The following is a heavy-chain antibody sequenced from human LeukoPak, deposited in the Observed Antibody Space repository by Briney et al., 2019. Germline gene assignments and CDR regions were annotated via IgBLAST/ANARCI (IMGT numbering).Heavy chain of an antibody. CDR1: GFTFSSYS. CDR2: ISSTSSYI. V-gene: IGHV3-21*04. Sequence: TGGSLRLSCTASGFTFSSYSMNWVRQAPGKGLEWVSSISSTSSYIYYAASVKGRFTISRDNAKSSLYLQMNSLRAEDTAVYYCAKDQLNRFCSGGSCSITHDYWGQGTLVTVAS. J-gene: IGHJ4*02. D-gene: IGHD2-15*01. CDR3: AKDQLNRFCSGGSCSITHDY.